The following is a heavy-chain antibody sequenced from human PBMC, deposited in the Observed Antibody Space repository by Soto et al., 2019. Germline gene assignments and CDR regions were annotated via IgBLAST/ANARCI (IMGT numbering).Heavy chain of an antibody. V-gene: IGHV3-23*01. J-gene: IGHJ6*02. CDR2: ISGSGGST. D-gene: IGHD3-22*01. Sequence: EVQLLESGGGLVQPGGSLRLSCAASGFTFSSYAMSWVRQAPGKGLEWVSAISGSGGSTYYADSVKGRFTISRDNSKNTLYLQMNSLRAEDTAVYYCANLMGGYYDSSGYAPVDYYYYYGMDVWGQGTTVTVSS. CDR1: GFTFSSYA. CDR3: ANLMGGYYDSSGYAPVDYYYYYGMDV.